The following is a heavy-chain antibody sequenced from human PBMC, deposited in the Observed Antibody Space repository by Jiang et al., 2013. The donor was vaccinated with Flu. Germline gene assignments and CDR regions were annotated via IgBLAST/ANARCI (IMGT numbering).Heavy chain of an antibody. D-gene: IGHD3-22*01. CDR1: GDSVSSNSAA. Sequence: QTLSLTCAISGDSVSSNSAAWNWIRQSPSRGLEWLGRTYYRSKWYNDYAVSVKSRITINPDTSKNQFSLQLNSVTPEDTAVYYCARDPKYYYDSSGSNYYGMDVWGQGTTVTVSS. J-gene: IGHJ6*02. V-gene: IGHV6-1*01. CDR2: TYYRSKWYN. CDR3: ARDPKYYYDSSGSNYYGMDV.